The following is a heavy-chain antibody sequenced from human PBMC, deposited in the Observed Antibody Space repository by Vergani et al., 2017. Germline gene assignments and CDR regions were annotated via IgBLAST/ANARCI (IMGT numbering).Heavy chain of an antibody. CDR1: GFTFNQYG. D-gene: IGHD6-19*01. CDR2: TWYDGNNK. J-gene: IGHJ4*02. CDR3: ARDGLQWLVRTDHVDY. Sequence: QVQLVESGGGVVQPGRSLRLSCAASGFTFNQYGMHWVRQAPGKGLEWVAVTWYDGNNKQYADSVKGRFTISRDNSKSTMYLQMNSLRDEDTALYYCARDGLQWLVRTDHVDYWGQGTLVTVSS. V-gene: IGHV3-33*01.